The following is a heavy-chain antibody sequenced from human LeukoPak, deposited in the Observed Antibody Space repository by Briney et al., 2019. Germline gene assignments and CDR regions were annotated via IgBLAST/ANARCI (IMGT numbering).Heavy chain of an antibody. CDR3: ASLAVTGYFDY. CDR1: GYIFTSSG. D-gene: IGHD4-23*01. V-gene: IGHV1-18*01. CDR2: ISVYNGNT. Sequence: ASVKVSCTAAGYIFTSSGFSWVRQAPGQGLEWMGWISVYNGNTNYAQKVQDRVTMTTDTSTSTAYMELRSLTSDDTAVYYCASLAVTGYFDYWGQGTLVSVSS. J-gene: IGHJ4*02.